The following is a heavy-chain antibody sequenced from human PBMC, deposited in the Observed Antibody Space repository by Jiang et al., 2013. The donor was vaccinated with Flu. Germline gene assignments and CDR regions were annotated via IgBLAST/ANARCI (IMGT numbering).Heavy chain of an antibody. Sequence: YPGDSDTRYSPSFQGQVTISADKSISTAYLQWSSLKASDTAMYYCARGGMVRGVITIFDYWGQGTLVTVSS. V-gene: IGHV5-51*01. J-gene: IGHJ4*02. CDR2: YPGDSDT. D-gene: IGHD3-10*01. CDR3: ARGGMVRGVITIFDY.